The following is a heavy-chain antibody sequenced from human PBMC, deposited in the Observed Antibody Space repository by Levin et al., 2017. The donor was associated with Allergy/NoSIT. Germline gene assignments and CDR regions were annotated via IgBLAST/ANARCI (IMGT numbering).Heavy chain of an antibody. J-gene: IGHJ3*01. Sequence: GESLKISCKGSGFNFIKYWITWVRQTPGKGLEWMGRIDPRDSYTNYSPSFQGHVTFSVDKSITTVYLQWSSLNASDSALEYCARPSGKVAAPDDALDLWGQGTVVTVSS. CDR2: IDPRDSYT. V-gene: IGHV5-10-1*01. CDR3: ARPSGKVAAPDDALDL. CDR1: GFNFIKYW. D-gene: IGHD2-15*01.